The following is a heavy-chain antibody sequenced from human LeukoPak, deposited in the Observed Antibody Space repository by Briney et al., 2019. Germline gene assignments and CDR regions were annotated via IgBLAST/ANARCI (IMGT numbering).Heavy chain of an antibody. CDR3: ASSLTTVVDDAFDI. CDR1: GFTFDDYG. CDR2: INWNGGST. V-gene: IGHV3-20*04. J-gene: IGHJ3*02. D-gene: IGHD4-23*01. Sequence: AGSLRLSCAASGFTFDDYGMSWVRQAPGKGLEWVSGINWNGGSTGYADSVKGRFTISRDNAKNSLYLQMNSLRAEDTALYYCASSLTTVVDDAFDIWGQGTMVTVSS.